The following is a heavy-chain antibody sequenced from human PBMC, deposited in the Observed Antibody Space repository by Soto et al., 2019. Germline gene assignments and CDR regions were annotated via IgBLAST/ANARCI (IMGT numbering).Heavy chain of an antibody. CDR3: ARDADYMVWGVAIPGLLDY. CDR2: INPSGGYT. V-gene: IGHV1-46*01. D-gene: IGHD3-10*01. CDR1: GYTFTSHY. J-gene: IGHJ4*02. Sequence: QVQVVQSGAEVRKPGASVKVSCKASGYTFTSHYFHWVRQAPGQGLAWMGIINPSGGYTNYAQKCQGRLTMTSATSTSTVYMGLSRLTSEDTAVYFCARDADYMVWGVAIPGLLDYWGQGTLVTVSA.